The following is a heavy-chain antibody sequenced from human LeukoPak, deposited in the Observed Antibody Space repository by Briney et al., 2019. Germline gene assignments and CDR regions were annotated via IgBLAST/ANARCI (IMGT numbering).Heavy chain of an antibody. D-gene: IGHD3-10*01. J-gene: IGHJ5*02. CDR1: GYTFTSYA. CDR2: INTGNGNT. Sequence: WASVKVSCKASGYTFTSYALHWVRQAPGQRLEWMGFINTGNGNTKYSQDFQGRVTITTDTSATTAYMELGSVSSEDMAMYYCARGAKFRSYGSGTYYTSLPFDPWGQGTLVTVSS. CDR3: ARGAKFRSYGSGTYYTSLPFDP. V-gene: IGHV1-3*03.